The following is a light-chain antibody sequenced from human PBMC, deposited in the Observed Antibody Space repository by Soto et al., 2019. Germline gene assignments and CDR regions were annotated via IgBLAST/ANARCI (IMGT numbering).Light chain of an antibody. CDR2: AAS. CDR3: LQTYNYSYT. J-gene: IGKJ2*01. CDR1: QGIRND. V-gene: IGKV1-6*01. Sequence: AIQMTQSPSSLSASVGDRVTITCRASQGIRNDLGWYQQKPGKAPKLLIYAASTLQSAVPSMCSGSGSGTDFTLTISSLQPEDFATYYCLQTYNYSYTFCLGTKLEIK.